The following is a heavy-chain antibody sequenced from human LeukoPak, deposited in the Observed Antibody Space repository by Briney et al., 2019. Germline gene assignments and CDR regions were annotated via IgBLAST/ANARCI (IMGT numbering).Heavy chain of an antibody. V-gene: IGHV4-31*03. D-gene: IGHD3-22*01. Sequence: PSETLSLTCTVSGDSISSGGYYWSWIRQHPGKGLEWIGYISYSGSTYYNPSLKSRLTISVDTSKNQFSLKLSSVTAADTAVYYCARDQEDSSGLFGYFDLWGRGTLVTVSS. J-gene: IGHJ2*01. CDR1: GDSISSGGYY. CDR2: ISYSGST. CDR3: ARDQEDSSGLFGYFDL.